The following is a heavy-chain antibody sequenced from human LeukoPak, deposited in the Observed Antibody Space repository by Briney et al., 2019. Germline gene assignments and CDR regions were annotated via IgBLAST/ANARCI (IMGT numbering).Heavy chain of an antibody. CDR2: IYSGGST. D-gene: IGHD6-19*01. Sequence: GGSLRLSCAASGFSFSSYALSWVRQAPGKGLECVSVIYSGGSTYYADSVKGRFTISRDNSKNTLYLQMNSLRAEDTAVYYCARDRGSGWSRAAFDNWGQGTLVTVSS. J-gene: IGHJ4*02. V-gene: IGHV3-66*01. CDR3: ARDRGSGWSRAAFDN. CDR1: GFSFSSYA.